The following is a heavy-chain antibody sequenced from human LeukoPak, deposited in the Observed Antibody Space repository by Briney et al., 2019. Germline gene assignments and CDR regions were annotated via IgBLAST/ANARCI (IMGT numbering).Heavy chain of an antibody. Sequence: GGSLRLSCAASGFTFGSYAMHWVRQAPGKGLEYVSAISSNGGSAYYANSVKGRFTISRDNSKNTLYLQMGSLRAEDMAVYYCARGASIAAAGIRPAKYYYYYYMDVWGKGTTVTVSS. J-gene: IGHJ6*03. D-gene: IGHD6-13*01. CDR1: GFTFGSYA. V-gene: IGHV3-64*01. CDR2: ISSNGGSA. CDR3: ARGASIAAAGIRPAKYYYYYYMDV.